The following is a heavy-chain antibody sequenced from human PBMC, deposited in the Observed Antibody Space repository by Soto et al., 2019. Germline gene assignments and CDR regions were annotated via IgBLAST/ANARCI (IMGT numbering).Heavy chain of an antibody. D-gene: IGHD6-19*01. Sequence: GSLRLSCAASGFTFSSYPMNWVRQAPGKGLEWVSYISSASSSIYYADSVKGRFTISRDNAKNSLYLQMNSLRAEDTAVYYCARDGIAVAAGADYWGQGTLVTVSS. CDR2: ISSASSSI. CDR1: GFTFSSYP. V-gene: IGHV3-48*01. J-gene: IGHJ4*02. CDR3: ARDGIAVAAGADY.